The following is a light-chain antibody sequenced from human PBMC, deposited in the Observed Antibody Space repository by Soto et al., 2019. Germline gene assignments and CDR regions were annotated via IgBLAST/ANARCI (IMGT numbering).Light chain of an antibody. Sequence: DIQMTQFPSSLSASVGDRVTITCRASQSISSYLNWYQQKPGKAPELLIYAASSLQSGVPSRFSGSGSGTDFTLTIFGLQSEDFATYFCQESHTSGTFGQGTKLEI. V-gene: IGKV1-39*01. CDR2: AAS. J-gene: IGKJ2*01. CDR3: QESHTSGT. CDR1: QSISSY.